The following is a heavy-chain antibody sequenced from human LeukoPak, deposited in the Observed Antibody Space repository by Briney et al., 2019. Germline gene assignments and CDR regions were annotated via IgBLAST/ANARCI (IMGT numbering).Heavy chain of an antibody. D-gene: IGHD3-10*01. CDR3: ARQGSGSYSF. CDR1: GGSINTYF. CDR2: IYYSGST. Sequence: SETLSLTCTVSGGSINTYFWSWIRQPPGKGLEWIGYIYYSGSTNYNPSLKSRVTISVDTSKNEFSLKLSSVTAADTAVYYCARQGSGSYSFWGQGTLVTVAS. V-gene: IGHV4-59*08. J-gene: IGHJ4*02.